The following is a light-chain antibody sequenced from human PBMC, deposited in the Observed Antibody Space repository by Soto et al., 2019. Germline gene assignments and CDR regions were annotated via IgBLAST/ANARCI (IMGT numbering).Light chain of an antibody. V-gene: IGKV3-20*01. CDR2: GAS. Sequence: EIVLTQSPGTLSLSPGERATLSCRASQSVSSSYLAWYQQKPGQAPRLLIYGASSRATGIPDRFSGSGCVTDFTLTISRLEPEDFALYYGQQYGSSPPYTFGQGTKLEIK. CDR1: QSVSSSY. CDR3: QQYGSSPPYT. J-gene: IGKJ2*01.